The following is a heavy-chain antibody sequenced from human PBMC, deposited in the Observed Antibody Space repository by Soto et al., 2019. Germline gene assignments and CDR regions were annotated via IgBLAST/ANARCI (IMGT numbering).Heavy chain of an antibody. Sequence: GGSLRLSCAASGFTFSNYAMSWVRQAPGKGLEWVSAIGGSGESTYYADSVKGRFTISRDTSKNTLYLQMNSLRAEDTAIYHCAKVGSSSWCDPIDYWGQGTLVTVSS. CDR3: AKVGSSSWCDPIDY. CDR2: IGGSGEST. J-gene: IGHJ4*02. V-gene: IGHV3-23*01. CDR1: GFTFSNYA. D-gene: IGHD6-13*01.